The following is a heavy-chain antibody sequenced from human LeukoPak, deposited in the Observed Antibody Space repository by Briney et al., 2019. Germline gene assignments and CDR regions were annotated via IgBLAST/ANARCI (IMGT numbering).Heavy chain of an antibody. D-gene: IGHD5-12*01. Sequence: GGSLRLSCAASGFTFSNYWMTWVRQAPGKGLEWVAHINQDGSKEYYMDSVKARFTISRDNAKNSLSLQMNSLRTEDTAVYYCVRDGGVSGYDLLDYWGQGTLVTVSS. V-gene: IGHV3-7*01. CDR1: GFTFSNYW. CDR3: VRDGGVSGYDLLDY. J-gene: IGHJ4*02. CDR2: INQDGSKE.